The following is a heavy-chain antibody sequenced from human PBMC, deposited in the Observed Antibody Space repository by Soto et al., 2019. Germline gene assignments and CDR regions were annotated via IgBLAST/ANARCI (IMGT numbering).Heavy chain of an antibody. Sequence: LVESGGGVVQPGRSLRLSCEAPGFSFSAYGMHWVRQAPDKGLEWVAVIWFDGSNQYYVDSVKGRFTISRDNSKNTLYLQMKSLRVEDTAVDYCARDMLGWRQLALWGQGTLVTVTS. D-gene: IGHD6-13*01. V-gene: IGHV3-33*01. CDR2: IWFDGSNQ. CDR1: GFSFSAYG. CDR3: ARDMLGWRQLAL. J-gene: IGHJ4*02.